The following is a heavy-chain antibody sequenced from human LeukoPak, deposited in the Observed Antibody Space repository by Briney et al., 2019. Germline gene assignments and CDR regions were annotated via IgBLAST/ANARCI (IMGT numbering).Heavy chain of an antibody. CDR2: IWYNGSNK. D-gene: IGHD5-18*01. CDR1: GFTFSSYG. CDR3: AEGDTAMAV. Sequence: GGSLRLSCAASGFTFSSYGMHWVRQVPGKGLEWVAVIWYNGSNKYYADSVKGRFTISRDNSKNTLYLQMNSLRAEDTAVYYCAEGDTAMAVWGQGTLVTVSS. V-gene: IGHV3-33*01. J-gene: IGHJ4*02.